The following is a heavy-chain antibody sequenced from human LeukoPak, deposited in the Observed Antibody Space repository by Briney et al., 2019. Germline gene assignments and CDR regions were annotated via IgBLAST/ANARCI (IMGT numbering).Heavy chain of an antibody. V-gene: IGHV4-39*01. CDR1: GGSISSSSYY. D-gene: IGHD6-13*01. CDR2: IYYGGRT. Sequence: SETMSLTCTVSGGSISSSSYYWGWIRQSPGQGLEWIGSIYYGGRTYYNPSLKSRVTISVDTSKNQFSLELSSVTAADTAVYYCARHPSSWYLFGYWGQGTLVTVSS. CDR3: ARHPSSWYLFGY. J-gene: IGHJ4*02.